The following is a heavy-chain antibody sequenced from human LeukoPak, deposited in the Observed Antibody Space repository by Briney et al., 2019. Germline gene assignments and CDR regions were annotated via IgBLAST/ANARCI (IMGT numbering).Heavy chain of an antibody. CDR2: ISYDGSNK. Sequence: GGSLRLSCAASGFTFSSYAMHWVRQAPGKGLEWVAVISYDGSNKYYADSVKGRFTISRDNSKNTLYLQMNSLRAEDTAVYYCARAPYYDSSGYRVGGNNAFDIWGQGTMVTVSS. CDR3: ARAPYYDSSGYRVGGNNAFDI. CDR1: GFTFSSYA. D-gene: IGHD3-22*01. J-gene: IGHJ3*02. V-gene: IGHV3-30-3*01.